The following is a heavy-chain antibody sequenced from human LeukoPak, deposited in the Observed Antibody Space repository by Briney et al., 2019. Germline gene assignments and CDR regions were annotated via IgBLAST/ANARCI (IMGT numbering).Heavy chain of an antibody. CDR2: ISNDGTKI. CDR1: GITFSGYA. D-gene: IGHD2-21*02. V-gene: IGHV3-30-3*01. Sequence: PGGSLRLSCAASGITFSGYAMHWVRQAPGEGLEWVSVISNDGTKIFYADSVKGRFTISRDNAKNSLYLQMNSLRAEDTAVYYCARESFVVVTAQNDYWGQGTLVTVSS. CDR3: ARESFVVVTAQNDY. J-gene: IGHJ4*02.